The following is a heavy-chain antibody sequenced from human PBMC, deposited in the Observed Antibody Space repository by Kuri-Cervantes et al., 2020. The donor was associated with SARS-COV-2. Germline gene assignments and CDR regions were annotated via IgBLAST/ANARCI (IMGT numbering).Heavy chain of an antibody. Sequence: GESLKISCTASGFTFSSYAMSWVRQALGKGLEWVSTVSGSGVSTYYADSVKGRFIISRDNSASTMFLQMNSLRAEDTALYFCAKDLISASYFGSGSPDYWGQGTLVTVSS. CDR3: AKDLISASYFGSGSPDY. D-gene: IGHD3-10*01. V-gene: IGHV3-23*01. J-gene: IGHJ4*02. CDR1: GFTFSSYA. CDR2: VSGSGVST.